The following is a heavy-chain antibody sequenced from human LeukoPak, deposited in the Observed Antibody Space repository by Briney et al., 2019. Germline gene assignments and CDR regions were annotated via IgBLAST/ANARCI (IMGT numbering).Heavy chain of an antibody. CDR2: INAGNGNT. J-gene: IGHJ4*02. CDR3: ARAGGIAAAGTFYY. Sequence: ASVKVSCKASGYTFTSYAMHWVRQAPGQRLEWMGWINAGNGNTKYSQKFQGRVTITRDTSASTAYMELSSLRSEDTAVYYCARAGGIAAAGTFYYWGQGTLVTVSS. V-gene: IGHV1-3*01. CDR1: GYTFTSYA. D-gene: IGHD6-13*01.